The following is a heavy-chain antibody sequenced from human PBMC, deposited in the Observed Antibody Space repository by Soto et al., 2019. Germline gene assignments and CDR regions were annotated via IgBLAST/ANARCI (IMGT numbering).Heavy chain of an antibody. V-gene: IGHV1-3*01. CDR1: GYTFTSYA. J-gene: IGHJ4*02. CDR2: INAGNGNT. D-gene: IGHD3-22*01. CDR3: ARWYYYDSSGYYGLPDY. Sequence: GASVKVSCQASGYTFTSYAMHWVRQAPGQRLEWMGWINAGNGNTKYSQKFQGRVTITRDTSASTAYMELSSLRSEDTAVYYCARWYYYDSSGYYGLPDYWGQGTLVTVSS.